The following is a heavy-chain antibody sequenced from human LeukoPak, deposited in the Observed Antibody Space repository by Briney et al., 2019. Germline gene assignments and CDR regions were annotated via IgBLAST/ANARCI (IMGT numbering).Heavy chain of an antibody. CDR3: ARLDATRGGDY. J-gene: IGHJ4*02. V-gene: IGHV5-51*01. D-gene: IGHD5-12*01. Sequence: GESLKISCKASAYTFSTSWIGWVRQMAGKGLEWIGIIYPGDSETRYSPSFEGQVTMSVDKSINTAYLQWSSLGASDTAIYFCARLDATRGGDYWGQGTLVTVSS. CDR2: IYPGDSET. CDR1: AYTFSTSW.